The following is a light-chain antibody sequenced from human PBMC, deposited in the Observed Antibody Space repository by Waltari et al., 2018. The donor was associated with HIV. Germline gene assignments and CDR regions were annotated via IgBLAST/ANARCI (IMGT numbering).Light chain of an antibody. Sequence: QSALTQPLSASGSPGQSVTISCNGTSSDVGGYDYVSWYQQPPGKAPKLMLYDVTKRPSGVPDRFSGSKSGSTASLTLSGLQAEDEADYYCSSYAGSNNLIFGGGTKLTVL. CDR1: SSDVGGYDY. CDR3: SSYAGSNNLI. J-gene: IGLJ2*01. CDR2: DVT. V-gene: IGLV2-8*01.